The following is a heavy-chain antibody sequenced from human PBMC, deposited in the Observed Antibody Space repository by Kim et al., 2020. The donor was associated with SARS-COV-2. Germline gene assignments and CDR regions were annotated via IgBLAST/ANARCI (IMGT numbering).Heavy chain of an antibody. D-gene: IGHD2-2*01. CDR1: GYTFTSYA. CDR3: ARDQLLTYYFDY. V-gene: IGHV1-3*01. Sequence: ASVKVSCKASGYTFTSYAMHWVRQAPGQRLEWMGWINAGNGNTKYSQKFQGRVTITRDTSASTAYMELSSLRSEDTAVYYCARDQLLTYYFDYWGQGTLVTVSS. CDR2: INAGNGNT. J-gene: IGHJ4*02.